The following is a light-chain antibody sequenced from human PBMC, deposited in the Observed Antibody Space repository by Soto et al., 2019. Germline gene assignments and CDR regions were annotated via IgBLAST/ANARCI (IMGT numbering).Light chain of an antibody. CDR1: SNDVGGYHY. CDR3: SSYVGGKNTHVV. CDR2: EVT. J-gene: IGLJ2*01. V-gene: IGLV2-8*01. Sequence: QSALTQPPAASGSPGQSVTISCTGTSNDVGGYHYVSWYQQYPGKVPKLIISEVTKRPSGVPDRFSGSKSGNTASLTVSGLQAEDEAEYYCSSYVGGKNTHVVFGGGTKLTVL.